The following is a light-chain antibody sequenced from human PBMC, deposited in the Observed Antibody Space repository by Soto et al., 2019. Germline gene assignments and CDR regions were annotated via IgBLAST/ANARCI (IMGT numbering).Light chain of an antibody. Sequence: EIVMTQSPATLSVSPGEGATLSCGASQSVGSNLAWYQQKPGQAPRLLIYGASARATGIPARFSGSGSGTELTITISSLQSEDFVVYYCQQYDNWPLTFGGGTKVDIK. J-gene: IGKJ4*01. CDR2: GAS. CDR1: QSVGSN. CDR3: QQYDNWPLT. V-gene: IGKV3D-15*01.